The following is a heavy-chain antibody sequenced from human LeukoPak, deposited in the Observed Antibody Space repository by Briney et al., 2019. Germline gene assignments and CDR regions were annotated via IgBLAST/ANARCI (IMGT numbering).Heavy chain of an antibody. V-gene: IGHV4-38-2*02. CDR2: ICHSGST. Sequence: PGESLSLTCTVSGYSFSSAYYWCCSRQPPGRGGGGFWSICHSGSTYYTPSLKSRVTISVDTSKNQFSLKLSSLTAADTAVYYSAIFYVEMASALPEAFDIWGQGTLVTVSS. CDR1: GYSFSSAYY. J-gene: IGHJ3*02. D-gene: IGHD5-24*01. CDR3: AIFYVEMASALPEAFDI.